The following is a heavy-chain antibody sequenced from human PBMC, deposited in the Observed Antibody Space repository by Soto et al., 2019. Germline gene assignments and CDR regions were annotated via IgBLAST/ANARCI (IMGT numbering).Heavy chain of an antibody. Sequence: GGSLRLSCAASGFTFSSYGMHWVRQAPGKGLEWVAVISYDGSNKYYADSVKGRFTISRDNSKNTPYLQMNSLRAEDTAVYYCAKDQSVATIKGNGMDVWGQGTTVTVSS. J-gene: IGHJ6*02. CDR3: AKDQSVATIKGNGMDV. CDR1: GFTFSSYG. CDR2: ISYDGSNK. V-gene: IGHV3-30*18. D-gene: IGHD5-12*01.